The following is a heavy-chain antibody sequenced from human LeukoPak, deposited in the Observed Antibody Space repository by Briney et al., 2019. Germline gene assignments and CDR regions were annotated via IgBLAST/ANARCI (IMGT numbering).Heavy chain of an antibody. Sequence: PGGSLRLSXAASGFTFSSYSMNWVRQAPGKGLEWVSYISSSSSTIYYADSVKGRFTISRDNAKNSLYLQMNSLRAEDTAVYYCARDRTYDSSGYFFDYWGQGTLVTVSS. CDR1: GFTFSSYS. J-gene: IGHJ4*02. V-gene: IGHV3-48*01. D-gene: IGHD3-22*01. CDR2: ISSSSSTI. CDR3: ARDRTYDSSGYFFDY.